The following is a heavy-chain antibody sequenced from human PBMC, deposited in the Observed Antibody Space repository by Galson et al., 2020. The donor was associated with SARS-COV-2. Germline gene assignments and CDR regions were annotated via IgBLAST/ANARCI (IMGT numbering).Heavy chain of an antibody. J-gene: IGHJ4*02. D-gene: IGHD6-13*01. Sequence: SQTLSLTCAVSGGSISSSNWWSWVRQPPGKGLEWIGEIYHSGSTNYNPSLKSRVTISVDKSKNQFSLKLSSVTAADTATYYCARIFAYSSSWPTFDYWGQGTLVTVSS. CDR2: IYHSGST. V-gene: IGHV4-4*02. CDR3: ARIFAYSSSWPTFDY. CDR1: GGSISSSNW.